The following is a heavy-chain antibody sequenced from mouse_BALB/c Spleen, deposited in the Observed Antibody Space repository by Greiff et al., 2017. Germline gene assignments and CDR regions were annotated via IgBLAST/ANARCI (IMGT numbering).Heavy chain of an antibody. Sequence: QVQLQQSGPGLVQPSQCLSITCTVSGFSFTSYGVHWVRQYPGKELEWLGVIWSGGSTDNNAAFISRLSISKDNSKSHVFFIMYSLQANDTAKYYGASGLLLLRAMDYWGQGTSVTVSS. CDR2: IWSGGST. CDR3: ASGLLLLRAMDY. J-gene: IGHJ4*01. CDR1: GFSFTSYG. V-gene: IGHV2-2*02. D-gene: IGHD1-2*01.